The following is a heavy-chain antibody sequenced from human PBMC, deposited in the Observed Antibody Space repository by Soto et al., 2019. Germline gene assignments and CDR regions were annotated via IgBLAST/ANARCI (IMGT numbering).Heavy chain of an antibody. Sequence: QLQLQESGPGLVKPSETLSLTCTVSGGSISSSSYYWGWIRQPPGKGLEWIGSIYYSGSTYYNPSLKSRVTISVDRSKNQFSLKLSSVTAADTAVYYCASRLRFLEGVDYWGQGTLVTVSS. CDR3: ASRLRFLEGVDY. V-gene: IGHV4-39*07. J-gene: IGHJ4*02. D-gene: IGHD3-3*01. CDR2: IYYSGST. CDR1: GGSISSSSYY.